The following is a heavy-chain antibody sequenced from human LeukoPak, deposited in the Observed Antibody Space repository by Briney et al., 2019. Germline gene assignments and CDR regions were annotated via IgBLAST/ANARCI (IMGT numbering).Heavy chain of an antibody. CDR3: ARNTRGNWFDP. J-gene: IGHJ5*02. CDR2: INHSGST. V-gene: IGHV4-34*01. D-gene: IGHD1-26*01. Sequence: SETLSLTCAVYGGSFSGYYWSWIRQPPGKGLEWIGEINHSGSTNYNPSLKSRVTISVDTSKNQFSLKLSSVTAADTAVYYCARNTRGNWFDPWGQGTLVTVSS. CDR1: GGSFSGYY.